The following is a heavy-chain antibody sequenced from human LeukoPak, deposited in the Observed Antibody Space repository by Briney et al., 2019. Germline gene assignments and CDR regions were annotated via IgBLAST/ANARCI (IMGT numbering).Heavy chain of an antibody. CDR2: IYPGDSDT. V-gene: IGHV5-51*01. CDR1: GYSFTSYW. Sequence: GESLKISCKGSGYSFTSYWIGWVRQMPGKGLEWMGIIYPGDSDTRYSPSFQGQVTISADKSISTAYLKWSSLEASDTAVYYCARRRYYDSSGYYHYYMDVWGKGTTVTISS. CDR3: ARRRYYDSSGYYHYYMDV. D-gene: IGHD3-22*01. J-gene: IGHJ6*03.